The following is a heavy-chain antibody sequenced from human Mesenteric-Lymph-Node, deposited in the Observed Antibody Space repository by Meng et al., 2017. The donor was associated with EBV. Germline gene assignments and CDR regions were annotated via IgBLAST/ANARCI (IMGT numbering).Heavy chain of an antibody. CDR3: ARGYSYDSFGLDY. V-gene: IGHV4-30-4*01. Sequence: QGELQERGHRLVKPYQTLSLTCAVSGGSISSGDYYWTWIRQPPGKGLESIGYIYYSGSTYYNPSLQSRVTMSVDTSKNQFSLKLSSVTAADTAVYYCARGYSYDSFGLDYWGQGALVTVSS. CDR2: IYYSGST. CDR1: GGSISSGDYY. D-gene: IGHD5-18*01. J-gene: IGHJ4*02.